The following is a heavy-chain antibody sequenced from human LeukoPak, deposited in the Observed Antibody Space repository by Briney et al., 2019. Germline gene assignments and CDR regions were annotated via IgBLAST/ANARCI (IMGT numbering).Heavy chain of an antibody. D-gene: IGHD3-3*01. CDR3: AKGRAQRFLRFDH. V-gene: IGHV3-23*01. Sequence: GGALRLSCASSGFTFSSYAMSWGRQAAGKGREGVSAISGRGGSTYYADSVKDRFTIPRDNSKNTLYLQMNSLRAEDTAVYYCAKGRAQRFLRFDHWGQGTLVTVSS. CDR2: ISGRGGST. CDR1: GFTFSSYA. J-gene: IGHJ5*02.